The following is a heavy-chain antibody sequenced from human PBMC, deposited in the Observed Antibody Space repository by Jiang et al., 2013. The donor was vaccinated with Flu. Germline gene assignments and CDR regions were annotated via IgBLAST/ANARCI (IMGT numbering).Heavy chain of an antibody. J-gene: IGHJ4*02. V-gene: IGHV3-49*04. CDR2: IRSKVYGGTT. D-gene: IGHD4-17*01. Sequence: SGGGLVQPGRSLRLSCAASGFTFGDYGVSWVRQAPGKGLEWVGFIRSKVYGGTTEYAASVKGRFTISRDDSKSIAYLEMNSLKTEDRAVYYCTRAVPYIDYWGQGTLVTVSS. CDR1: GFTFGDYG. CDR3: TRAVPYIDY.